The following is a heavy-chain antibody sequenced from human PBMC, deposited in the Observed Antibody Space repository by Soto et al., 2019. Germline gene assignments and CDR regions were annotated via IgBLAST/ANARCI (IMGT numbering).Heavy chain of an antibody. CDR1: GFTFDDYA. CDR3: AKVGQHHRYGDAFDI. CDR2: ISWNSGSI. J-gene: IGHJ3*02. D-gene: IGHD6-13*01. V-gene: IGHV3-9*01. Sequence: GGSLRLSCAASGFTFDDYAMHWVRQAPGKGLEWVSGISWNSGSIGYADSVKGRFTISRDNAKNSLYLQMNSLRAEDTALYYCAKVGQHHRYGDAFDIWGQGTMVTVSS.